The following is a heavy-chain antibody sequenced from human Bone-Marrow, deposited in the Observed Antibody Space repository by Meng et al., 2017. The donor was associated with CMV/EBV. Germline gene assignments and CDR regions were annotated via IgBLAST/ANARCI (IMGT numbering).Heavy chain of an antibody. J-gene: IGHJ6*02. Sequence: SETLSLTCTVSGGSLSAFRSYWAWLRQPPGKGLEYIASLYYSGTVTYDPSLQGRVTISADTSKNQFSLNLRSVTAADTAVYYCARDSMYSSGWNYYYYGMDVWGQGTTVTVSS. V-gene: IGHV4-61*01. D-gene: IGHD6-19*01. CDR1: GGSLSAFRSY. CDR2: LYYSGTV. CDR3: ARDSMYSSGWNYYYYGMDV.